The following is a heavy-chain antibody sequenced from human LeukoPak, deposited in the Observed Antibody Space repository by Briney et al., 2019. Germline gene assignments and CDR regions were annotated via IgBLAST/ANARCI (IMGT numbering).Heavy chain of an antibody. Sequence: ASVKVSCKASGYTFTGHYMHWVRQAPGQGLEWMGWINPNSGGTNYAQKFQGRVTMTRDTSISTAYMELSRLRSDDTAVYYCARGALVGATMISGNWGQGALVTVSS. CDR2: INPNSGGT. J-gene: IGHJ4*02. V-gene: IGHV1-2*02. CDR3: ARGALVGATMISGN. CDR1: GYTFTGHY. D-gene: IGHD1-26*01.